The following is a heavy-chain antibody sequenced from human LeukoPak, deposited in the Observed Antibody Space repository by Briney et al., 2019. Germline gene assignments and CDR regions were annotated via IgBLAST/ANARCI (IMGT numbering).Heavy chain of an antibody. V-gene: IGHV1-46*01. CDR2: INLSGGST. D-gene: IGHD3-10*01. CDR3: ARMRGVGGVIIESNWFDP. CDR1: GYTFTSYY. J-gene: IGHJ5*02. Sequence: ASVKVSCKASGYTFTSYYMRWVRQARGQGLEWRGIINLSGGSTRYAQKFQGRVTITRDTSTSTVYMALRRLRSDDTAVYYCARMRGVGGVIIESNWFDPWGQGTLVTVSS.